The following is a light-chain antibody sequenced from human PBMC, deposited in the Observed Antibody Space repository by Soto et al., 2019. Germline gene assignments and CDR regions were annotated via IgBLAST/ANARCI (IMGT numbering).Light chain of an antibody. J-gene: IGLJ2*01. CDR1: SSDVGSYNL. CDR2: EVS. Sequence: QSALTQPASVSGSPGQSLTISCTGTSSDVGSYNLVSWYQHHPGKAPKLMIYEVSNRPSGVSNRFSGSKSGNTASLTISGLQAEDEADYYCSSYTSSSTLVVFGGGTKVTVL. CDR3: SSYTSSSTLVV. V-gene: IGLV2-14*02.